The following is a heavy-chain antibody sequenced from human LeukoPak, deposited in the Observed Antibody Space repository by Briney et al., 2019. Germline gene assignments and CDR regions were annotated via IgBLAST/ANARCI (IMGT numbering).Heavy chain of an antibody. CDR1: GISFSSFW. CDR2: IKYDGTHK. J-gene: IGHJ4*02. V-gene: IGHV3-7*01. CDR3: ASSHDSSGND. D-gene: IGHD3-22*01. Sequence: GGSLRLSCVASGISFSSFWMAWVPQAPGRGLEGVANIKYDGTHKFYADSVKGRFTISRDNAKNSLFLEMNSLTADDTAVYFCASSHDSSGNDWGQGTLVTVSS.